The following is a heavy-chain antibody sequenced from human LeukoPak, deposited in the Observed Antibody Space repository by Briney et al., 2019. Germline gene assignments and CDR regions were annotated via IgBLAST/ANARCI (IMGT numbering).Heavy chain of an antibody. CDR3: ARDYYDSSGYYSGNWFDP. V-gene: IGHV3-21*01. J-gene: IGHJ5*02. Sequence: GGSLRLSCAASGSTFSSYSMNWVRQAPGKGLEWVSSISSSSSYIYYADSLKGRFATSRDNAKNSLYLQMNSLRAEDTAVYYCARDYYDSSGYYSGNWFDPWGQGTLVTVSS. CDR2: ISSSSSYI. CDR1: GSTFSSYS. D-gene: IGHD3-22*01.